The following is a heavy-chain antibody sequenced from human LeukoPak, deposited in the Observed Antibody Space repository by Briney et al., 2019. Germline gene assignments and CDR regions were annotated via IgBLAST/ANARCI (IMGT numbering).Heavy chain of an antibody. D-gene: IGHD3-3*02. Sequence: ASVKVSCKASGYTFTSYYTHWVRQAPGQGLEWMGIINPSGGSTSYAQKFQGRVTMTRDTSTSTVYMELSSLRSEDTAVYYCAAHFLSGHYDYWGQGTLVTVSS. CDR2: INPSGGST. CDR1: GYTFTSYY. CDR3: AAHFLSGHYDY. V-gene: IGHV1-46*03. J-gene: IGHJ4*02.